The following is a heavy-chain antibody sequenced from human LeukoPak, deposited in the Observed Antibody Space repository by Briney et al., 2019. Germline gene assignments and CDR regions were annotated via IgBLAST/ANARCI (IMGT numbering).Heavy chain of an antibody. CDR1: GYTFTNYD. J-gene: IGHJ3*02. CDR3: ARGGYSYGYSSSFDI. CDR2: MNPDSGNS. V-gene: IGHV1-8*02. Sequence: ASVKVYCKTSGYTFTNYDINWVRQATGQGLEWMGWMNPDSGNSRYAQKFQGRVTMTRNTSISTAYMELRSLRSEDTAVYYCARGGYSYGYSSSFDIWGQGTMVTVSS. D-gene: IGHD5-18*01.